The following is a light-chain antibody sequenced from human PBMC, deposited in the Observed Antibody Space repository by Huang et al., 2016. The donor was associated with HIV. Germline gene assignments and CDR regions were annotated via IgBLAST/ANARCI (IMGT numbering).Light chain of an antibody. CDR3: QQYNTFT. J-gene: IGKJ3*01. CDR2: EAS. Sequence: DIQMTQSPSTLSAAIGDRVTITCRASQSVRTRLAWYQQKPGKAPMLLIQEASSVESGVPSRFSGSGSGTEFTLTISSLQPDYSATYSCQQYNTFTFGPGTKVDI. V-gene: IGKV1-5*03. CDR1: QSVRTR.